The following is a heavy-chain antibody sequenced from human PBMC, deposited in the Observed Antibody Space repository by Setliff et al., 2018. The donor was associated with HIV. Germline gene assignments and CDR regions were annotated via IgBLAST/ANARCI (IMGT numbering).Heavy chain of an antibody. J-gene: IGHJ6*03. V-gene: IGHV3-53*01. CDR1: GFTVSSNY. D-gene: IGHD2-8*02. CDR3: ATGSASYYYYMDV. CDR2: IYSGGST. Sequence: PGGSLRLSCAASGFTVSSNYMSWVRQAPGKGLEWVSVIYSGGSTYYADSVKGRFTISRDNSKNTLYLQMNSLRAEDTAVYYCATGSASYYYYMDVWGKGTTVTVSS.